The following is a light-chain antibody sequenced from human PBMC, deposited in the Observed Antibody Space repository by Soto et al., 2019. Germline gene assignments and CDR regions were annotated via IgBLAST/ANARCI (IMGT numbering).Light chain of an antibody. CDR1: QSISTN. CDR3: QQYNKWPLFT. CDR2: GAS. J-gene: IGKJ3*01. V-gene: IGKV3-15*01. Sequence: EIVMTQSPATLSVSPGQRASLSCRASQSISTNLAWYQQRPGRSPRLLIFGASTRATGVPARFSGSGSGTDFTLTISILQSEDFAVYYCQQYNKWPLFTFGPGTRVDIK.